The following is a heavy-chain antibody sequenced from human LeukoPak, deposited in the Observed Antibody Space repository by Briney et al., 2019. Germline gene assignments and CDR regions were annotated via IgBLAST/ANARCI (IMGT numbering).Heavy chain of an antibody. CDR1: GFTFSSYS. V-gene: IGHV3-21*01. D-gene: IGHD3-3*01. CDR2: ISSSSSYI. Sequence: PGGSLRLSCAASGFTFSSYSMNWVRQAPGKGLEWVSSISSSSSYIYYADSVKGRFTISRDNAKNSLYLQMNSLRAEDTAVYYCARGPPYDFWSGYYTIWGQGTLVTVSS. CDR3: ARGPPYDFWSGYYTI. J-gene: IGHJ4*02.